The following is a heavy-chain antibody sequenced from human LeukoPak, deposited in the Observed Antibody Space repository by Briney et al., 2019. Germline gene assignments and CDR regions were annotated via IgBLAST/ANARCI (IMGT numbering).Heavy chain of an antibody. CDR2: ISSSSSYI. J-gene: IGHJ4*02. CDR1: GFTFSSYS. V-gene: IGHV3-21*01. D-gene: IGHD3-22*01. Sequence: GGSLRLSCAASGFTFSSYSMNWVRQAPGKGLEWVSSISSSSSYIYYADSVKGRFTIYRDNAKNSLYLQMNSLRAEDTAVYYCARHVVALGFDYWGQGTLVTVSS. CDR3: ARHVVALGFDY.